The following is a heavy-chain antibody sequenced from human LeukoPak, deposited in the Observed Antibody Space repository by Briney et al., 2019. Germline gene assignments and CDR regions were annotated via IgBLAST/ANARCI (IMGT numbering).Heavy chain of an antibody. D-gene: IGHD1-20*01. CDR2: INHSGST. V-gene: IGHV4-34*01. J-gene: IGHJ4*02. Sequence: PSETLSLTCAVYGGSFSGYYWSWIRQPPGKGLEWIGEINHSGSTNYNPSLKSRVTISVDTSKNQFSLKLSSVTAADTAVYYCARDGLRNWNYFDYWGQGTLVTVSS. CDR1: GGSFSGYY. CDR3: ARDGLRNWNYFDY.